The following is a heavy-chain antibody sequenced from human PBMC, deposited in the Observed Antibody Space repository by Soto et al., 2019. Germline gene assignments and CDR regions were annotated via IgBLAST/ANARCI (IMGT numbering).Heavy chain of an antibody. J-gene: IGHJ4*02. CDR3: ARQAKVIAVAGEVDY. V-gene: IGHV4-39*01. CDR1: GGSISSSSYY. CDR2: IYYSGST. Sequence: SETLSLTCTVSGGSISSSSYYWGWIRQPPGKGLEWIGSIYYSGSTYYNPSLKSRVTISVDTSKNQFSLKLSSVTAADTAVYYCARQAKVIAVAGEVDYWGQGTLVTVSS. D-gene: IGHD6-19*01.